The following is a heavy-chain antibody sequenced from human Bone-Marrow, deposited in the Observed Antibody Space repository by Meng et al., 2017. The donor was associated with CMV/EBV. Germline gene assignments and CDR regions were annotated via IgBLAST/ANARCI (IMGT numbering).Heavy chain of an antibody. J-gene: IGHJ4*02. V-gene: IGHV3-23*01. CDR1: GFTFSSYA. CDR3: AKVGDNYYDTGGFYDAADY. D-gene: IGHD3-22*01. Sequence: GESLKISCAASGFTFSSYAMTWVRQAPGKGLEWVSDISASGSSTYYADSVKGRFTIYRDSSENTLYLQMNSLRAEDTAVYYCAKVGDNYYDTGGFYDAADYWGQGTLVTVSS. CDR2: ISASGSST.